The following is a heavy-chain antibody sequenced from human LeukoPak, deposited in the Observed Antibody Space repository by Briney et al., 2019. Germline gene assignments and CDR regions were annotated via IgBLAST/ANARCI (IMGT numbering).Heavy chain of an antibody. Sequence: GESLKISCKGSGYSFTSYWIGWVRQMPGKGLEWMGIIYPGDSDTRYSPSFQGQVTISADKSISTAYLQWSSLKASDTAMYYCARTGRAYSSSWPPPANWFDPWGQGTLVTVSS. D-gene: IGHD6-13*01. J-gene: IGHJ5*02. CDR2: IYPGDSDT. V-gene: IGHV5-51*03. CDR1: GYSFTSYW. CDR3: ARTGRAYSSSWPPPANWFDP.